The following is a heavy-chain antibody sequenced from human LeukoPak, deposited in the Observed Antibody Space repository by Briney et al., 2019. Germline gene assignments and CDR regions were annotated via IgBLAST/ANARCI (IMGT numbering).Heavy chain of an antibody. CDR1: GYSFTSYW. V-gene: IGHV5-51*01. J-gene: IGHJ4*02. CDR2: IYPGDTDT. Sequence: GESPKISCKGSGYSFTSYWIGWWRQMPGKGLEWMGIIYPGDTDTRYGPSFQGQVTFSDDKSISTAYLQWSSLNASDTAMYYCARYHSKHYFDYWGQGTLVTVSS. D-gene: IGHD4-11*01. CDR3: ARYHSKHYFDY.